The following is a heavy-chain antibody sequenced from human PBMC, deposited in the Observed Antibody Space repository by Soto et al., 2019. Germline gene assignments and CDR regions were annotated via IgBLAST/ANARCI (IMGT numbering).Heavy chain of an antibody. Sequence: SETLSLTCTVSGGSISSSYWSWIRQPPGKGLEWIGYIYYTGNTNYNPSLKSRVTISLDTSENQFSLRLSSVTAADTAFYYCARHKITSLFDYSGQGTPLTVS. CDR2: IYYTGNT. D-gene: IGHD3-10*01. V-gene: IGHV4-59*08. CDR3: ARHKITSLFDY. CDR1: GGSISSSY. J-gene: IGHJ4*02.